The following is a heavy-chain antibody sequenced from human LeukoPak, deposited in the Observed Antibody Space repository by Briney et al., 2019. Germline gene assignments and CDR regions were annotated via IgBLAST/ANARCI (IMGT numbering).Heavy chain of an antibody. CDR3: ARDFVVVAATPGYYYGMDV. V-gene: IGHV4-59*06. CDR1: GGSISSYY. J-gene: IGHJ6*02. Sequence: SETLSLTCTFSGGSISSYYWGWIRQPPGEGLEWVWFIYYSGSTYYNPSLKSRVTISVDTSKNQFSLKLSSVTAADTAVYYCARDFVVVAATPGYYYGMDVWGQGTTVTVSS. CDR2: IYYSGST. D-gene: IGHD2-15*01.